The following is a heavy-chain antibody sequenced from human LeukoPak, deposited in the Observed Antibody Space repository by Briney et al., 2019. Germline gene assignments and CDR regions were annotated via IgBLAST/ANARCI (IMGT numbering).Heavy chain of an antibody. CDR2: ISSDRNTI. V-gene: IGHV3-48*03. CDR3: VKDIRRGYNFGYDQFAY. CDR1: GFTLSTYD. Sequence: GGSLRLSCAASGFTLSTYDMNWVRQAPGKGLEWVSYISSDRNTIYYADSVKGRFTISRDNSKNTVSLQMNSLKPEDTALYYCVKDIRRGYNFGYDQFAYWGQGTLVSVSS. D-gene: IGHD5-18*01. J-gene: IGHJ4*02.